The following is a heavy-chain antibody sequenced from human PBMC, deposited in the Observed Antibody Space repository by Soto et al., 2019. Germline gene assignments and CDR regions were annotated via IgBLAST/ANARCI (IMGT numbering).Heavy chain of an antibody. CDR2: INPSGGRT. CDR1: GYSFTNFY. V-gene: IGHV1-46*04. D-gene: IGHD3-3*01. Sequence: QVQLVQSGAEVKKPGASVTVSCKASGYSFTNFYIHWVRQAPGQGLEWMGRINPSGGRTTYAQTLQGRVTMTSDTSTSTVYMELSSLRSEDTAVYYCARSLRFLSPADWFDPWGQGTLVTVSS. J-gene: IGHJ5*02. CDR3: ARSLRFLSPADWFDP.